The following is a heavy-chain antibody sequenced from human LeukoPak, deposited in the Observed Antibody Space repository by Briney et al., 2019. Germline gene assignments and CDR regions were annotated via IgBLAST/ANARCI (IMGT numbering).Heavy chain of an antibody. D-gene: IGHD3-16*02. J-gene: IGHJ4*02. CDR3: ARFTFGGVIVPS. CDR2: IYTSGST. V-gene: IGHV4-61*02. CDR1: GGSISSGSYY. Sequence: SQTLSLTCTVSGGSISSGSYYWSWVRQPAGKGLEWIGRIYTSGSTNYNPSLKSRVTISVDTSKNQFSLKLSSVTAADTAVYYCARFTFGGVIVPSWGQGTLVTVSS.